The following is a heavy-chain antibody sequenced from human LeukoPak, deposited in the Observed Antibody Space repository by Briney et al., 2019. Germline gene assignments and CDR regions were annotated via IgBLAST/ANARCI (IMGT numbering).Heavy chain of an antibody. V-gene: IGHV4-39*01. CDR3: ARHVSAGYFDY. CDR2: VYYRGST. J-gene: IGHJ4*02. CDR1: GGSMTGTSYY. Sequence: SETLSLTCSVSGGSMTGTSYYWAWIRQPPGKGLEWIGSVYYRGSTSYSPSLKSRVTISVDTYKNQFSLRLSSVTAADTAVYYCARHVSAGYFDYWGRGTLVTVSS. D-gene: IGHD2-8*01.